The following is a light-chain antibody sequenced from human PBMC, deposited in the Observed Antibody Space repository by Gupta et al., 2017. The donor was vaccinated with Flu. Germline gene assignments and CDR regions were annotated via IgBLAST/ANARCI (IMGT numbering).Light chain of an antibody. CDR2: ATY. V-gene: IGKV1-17*01. CDR3: LQQFSYPWT. J-gene: IGKJ1*01. Sequence: GDTVTITCRASQGIRDYLGWYQQKPGRAPKLLISATYNLQSGVPSRFSGSAAGTEFTLTISSLQAEEFATYYCLQQFSYPWTFGQGTKVDIK. CDR1: QGIRDY.